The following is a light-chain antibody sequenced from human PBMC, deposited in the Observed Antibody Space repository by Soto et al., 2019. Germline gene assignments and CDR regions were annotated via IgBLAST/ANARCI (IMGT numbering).Light chain of an antibody. J-gene: IGKJ2*01. V-gene: IGKV3-15*01. CDR1: QSVSSN. Sequence: EIVMTQSPATLSVSPGERATLSCRASQSVSSNVAWYQQRPDQGPRLVIYAASTRATGIPARFTGSGSGTQFTLTISSLQSEDFAVYYCQQYDRWPMYTFGQGTKLEIK. CDR2: AAS. CDR3: QQYDRWPMYT.